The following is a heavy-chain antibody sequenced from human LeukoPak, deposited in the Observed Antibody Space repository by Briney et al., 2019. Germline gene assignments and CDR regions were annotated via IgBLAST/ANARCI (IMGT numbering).Heavy chain of an antibody. CDR3: ARDRAAAGSYYFDY. Sequence: PGGSLRLSCAASGFTFRSYGMHWVRQAPGKELEWVAVIWYDASNKYYADSVKGRFTISRDNSKNTLYLQMNSLRAEDTAVYYCARDRAAAGSYYFDYWGQGTLVTVSS. CDR2: IWYDASNK. J-gene: IGHJ4*02. CDR1: GFTFRSYG. D-gene: IGHD6-13*01. V-gene: IGHV3-33*01.